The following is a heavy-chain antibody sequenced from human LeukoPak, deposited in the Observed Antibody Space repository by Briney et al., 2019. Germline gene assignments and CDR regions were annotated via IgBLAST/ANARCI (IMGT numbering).Heavy chain of an antibody. D-gene: IGHD1-26*01. Sequence: PGGSLRLSCAASGFTFSDYYMSWIRQAPGKGLEWVSYISSSSYTNYADSVKGRFTISRDDAKNSLYLQMNSLRAEDTAVYYCARVGDIVGADYYFDYWGQGTLVTVSS. CDR2: ISSSSYT. J-gene: IGHJ4*02. CDR3: ARVGDIVGADYYFDY. V-gene: IGHV3-11*05. CDR1: GFTFSDYY.